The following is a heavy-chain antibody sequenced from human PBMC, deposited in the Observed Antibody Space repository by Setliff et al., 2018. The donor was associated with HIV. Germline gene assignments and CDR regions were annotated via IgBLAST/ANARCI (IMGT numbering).Heavy chain of an antibody. D-gene: IGHD1-26*01. Sequence: KPSETLSLTCAVYGGSFSDYFWSWIRQPPGKRLEWIGEINHTGSTKYNPSLKSRVIISLDTSKNQFSLKLSSVTAADTALYYCARLDRGAFDCWGQGTLVTVSS. V-gene: IGHV4-34*01. CDR1: GGSFSDYF. J-gene: IGHJ4*02. CDR2: INHTGST. CDR3: ARLDRGAFDC.